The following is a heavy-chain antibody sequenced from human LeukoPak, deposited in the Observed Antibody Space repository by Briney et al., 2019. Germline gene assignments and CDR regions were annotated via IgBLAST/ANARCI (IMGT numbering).Heavy chain of an antibody. V-gene: IGHV3-30*18. CDR3: AKDYSNYCDY. Sequence: GRSLRLSCAASGLTFSSYGMHWVRQAPGKGLEWVAVISYDGSNKYYADSVKGRFTISRDNSKNTLYLQMNSLRAEDTAVYYCAKDYSNYCDYWGQGTLVTVSS. CDR2: ISYDGSNK. J-gene: IGHJ4*02. CDR1: GLTFSSYG. D-gene: IGHD4-11*01.